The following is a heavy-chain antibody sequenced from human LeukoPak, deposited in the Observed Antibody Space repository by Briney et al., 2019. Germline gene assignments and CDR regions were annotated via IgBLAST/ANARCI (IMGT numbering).Heavy chain of an antibody. CDR1: GFTFSSYA. V-gene: IGHV3-23*01. CDR3: AKGYYDSSVYPNWFDP. Sequence: GGSLRLSCAASGFTFSSYAMSWVRQAPGKGLEWVSGISGSGGRTYYADSVKGRFTISRDNSKNALYLQMNSLRAEDTAVYYCAKGYYDSSVYPNWFDPWGQGTLVTVSS. CDR2: ISGSGGRT. J-gene: IGHJ5*02. D-gene: IGHD3-22*01.